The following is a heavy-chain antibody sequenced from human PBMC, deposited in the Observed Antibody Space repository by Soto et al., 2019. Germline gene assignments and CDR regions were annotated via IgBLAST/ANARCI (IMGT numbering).Heavy chain of an antibody. CDR3: ARVDRALGNLRFDP. CDR2: IYYSGST. V-gene: IGHV4-31*03. Sequence: QVQLQESGPGLVKPSQTLSLTCNVSGGSISRDGFYWSWIRQFPGKGLEWIGHIYYSGSTYYTPSLKSRLMISLDPSKQRFSLKLNSVTAADTALYYCARVDRALGNLRFDPWGQGTLVTVSS. CDR1: GGSISRDGFY. J-gene: IGHJ5*02. D-gene: IGHD1-1*01.